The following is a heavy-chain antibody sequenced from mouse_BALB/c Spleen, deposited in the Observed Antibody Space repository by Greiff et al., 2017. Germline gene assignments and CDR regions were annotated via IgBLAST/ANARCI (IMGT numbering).Heavy chain of an antibody. V-gene: IGHV2-9*02. Sequence: VKVVESGPGLVAPSQSLSITCTVSGFSLTSYGVHWVRQPPGKGLEWLGVIWAGGSTNYNSALMSRLSISKDNSKSQVFLKMNSLQTDDTAMYYCARDKDGSSSSWFAYWGQGTLVTVSA. J-gene: IGHJ3*01. D-gene: IGHD1-1*01. CDR3: ARDKDGSSSSWFAY. CDR1: GFSLTSYG. CDR2: IWAGGST.